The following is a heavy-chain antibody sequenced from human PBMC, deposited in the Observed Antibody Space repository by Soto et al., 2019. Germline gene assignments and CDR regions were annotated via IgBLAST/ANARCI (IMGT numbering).Heavy chain of an antibody. J-gene: IGHJ4*01. D-gene: IGHD1-26*01. CDR1: GFSVSRNF. V-gene: IGHV3-53*01. CDR2: LYSGGTT. Sequence: EVQLVESGGSFIQPGGSLRLSCAVSGFSVSRNFMSWIRQAPGKGLEWVSILYSGGTTYYTGSVEGRFTMSGDDSKNTVYLQIKSLRVEDTATYFCARVVLVGATPDSLDHWGQGALVTVSS. CDR3: ARVVLVGATPDSLDH.